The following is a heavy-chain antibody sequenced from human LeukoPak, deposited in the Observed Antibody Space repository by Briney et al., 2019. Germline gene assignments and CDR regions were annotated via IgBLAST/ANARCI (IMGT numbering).Heavy chain of an antibody. V-gene: IGHV3-7*04. CDR2: IKQDGSEE. Sequence: HPGGSLRLSCAVSGFTFSSYWMSWVRQAPGKGLEWVANIKQDGSEEYLVDSVKGRFTISRDNAKNSLYLQMESLRAEDTAVYYCARGEYYYDGGYWGQGTLVTVSS. D-gene: IGHD3-22*01. CDR3: ARGEYYYDGGY. J-gene: IGHJ4*02. CDR1: GFTFSSYW.